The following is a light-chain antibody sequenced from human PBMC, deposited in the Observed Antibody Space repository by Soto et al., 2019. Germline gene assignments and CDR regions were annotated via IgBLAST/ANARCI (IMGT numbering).Light chain of an antibody. Sequence: QCVLTQPPSVSGAPGQRVTISCTGSSSNIGAGYDVHWYQQLPGTAPKLLIYGNSNRPSGVPDRFSGSKSGTSASLAITGLQAEDEADYYCQSYDSSLSVWVFGGGTKVTVL. CDR3: QSYDSSLSVWV. CDR2: GNS. J-gene: IGLJ3*02. CDR1: SSNIGAGYD. V-gene: IGLV1-40*01.